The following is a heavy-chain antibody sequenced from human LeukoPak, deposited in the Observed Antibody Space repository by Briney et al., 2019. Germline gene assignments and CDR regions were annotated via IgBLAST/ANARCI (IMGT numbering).Heavy chain of an antibody. J-gene: IGHJ4*02. V-gene: IGHV1-2*02. CDR2: INPNSGGT. CDR1: GYTFTGYY. Sequence: GASVKVSCKASGYTFTGYYMHWVRQAPGQGLEWMGWINPNSGGTNYAQKFQGRVTMTRDTSISTAYMELSRLRSEDTAVYYCARVSLTELYYFDYWGQGTLVTVSS. D-gene: IGHD1-1*01. CDR3: ARVSLTELYYFDY.